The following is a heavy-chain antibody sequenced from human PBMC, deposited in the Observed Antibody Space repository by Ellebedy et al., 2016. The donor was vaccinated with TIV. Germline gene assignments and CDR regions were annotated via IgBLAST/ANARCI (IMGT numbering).Heavy chain of an antibody. Sequence: SETLSLXCAVSGGSVSITSWWSWVRQSPGKGLEWIGEIFHSGSTNYNPSLKSRVTISVDKSKNQLSLKLSSVIAADTAVYYCVENGYYSLDHWGQGTLVTVSS. V-gene: IGHV4-4*02. J-gene: IGHJ4*02. CDR2: IFHSGST. CDR3: VENGYYSLDH. D-gene: IGHD2-15*01. CDR1: GGSVSITSW.